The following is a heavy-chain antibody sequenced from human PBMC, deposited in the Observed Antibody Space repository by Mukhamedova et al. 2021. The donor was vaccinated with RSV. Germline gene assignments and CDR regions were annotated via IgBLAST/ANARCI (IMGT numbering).Heavy chain of an antibody. D-gene: IGHD4-17*01. CDR3: ARDHEAYGGFDY. CDR2: IYYSGST. Sequence: IRQHPGKGLEWIGYIYYSGSTYYNPSLKSRVTISVDTSKNQFSLKLSSVTAADTAVYYCARDHEAYGGFDYWGQGTLVTGAS. J-gene: IGHJ4*02. V-gene: IGHV4-31*02.